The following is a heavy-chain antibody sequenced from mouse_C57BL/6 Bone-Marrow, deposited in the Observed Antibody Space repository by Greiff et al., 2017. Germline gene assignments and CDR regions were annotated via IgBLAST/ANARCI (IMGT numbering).Heavy chain of an antibody. CDR3: ARYELPGPFDY. D-gene: IGHD2-1*01. CDR1: GFTFTDYY. J-gene: IGHJ2*01. CDR2: IRNKANGYTT. V-gene: IGHV7-3*01. Sequence: EVQRVESGGGLVQPGGSLSLSCAASGFTFTDYYMSWVRQPPGKALEWLGFIRNKANGYTTEYSASVKGRFTISRDNSQSILYLQMNALRAEDSATYYCARYELPGPFDYWGQGTTLTVSS.